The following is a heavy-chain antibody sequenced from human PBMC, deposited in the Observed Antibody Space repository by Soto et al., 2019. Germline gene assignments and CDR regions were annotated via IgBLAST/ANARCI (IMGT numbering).Heavy chain of an antibody. CDR3: VREASSTGLHLDH. D-gene: IGHD6-6*01. CDR1: GFIFSNYA. V-gene: IGHV3-23*01. CDR2: ISGSGSTT. Sequence: PGGSLRLSCAASGFIFSNYAMSWVRQAPGKGLEWVSFISGSGSTTYYADSVKGRFTISRGNSKNMLYVQMNSLRAEDAAVYYCVREASSTGLHLDHWGRGTLVTVS. J-gene: IGHJ4*02.